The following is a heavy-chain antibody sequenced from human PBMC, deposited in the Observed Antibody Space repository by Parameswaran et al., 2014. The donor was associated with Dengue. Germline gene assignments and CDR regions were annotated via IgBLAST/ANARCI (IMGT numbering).Heavy chain of an antibody. J-gene: IGHJ4*02. CDR3: ARGTYFGDFDY. Sequence: WIRQPPGKGLEWISYISNSGSTIYYADSVKGRFTISRDNAKNSLYLQMNSLRAEDTAVYYCARGTYFGDFDYWGQGTLVTVSS. V-gene: IGHV3-11*04. D-gene: IGHD1-26*01. CDR2: ISNSGSTI.